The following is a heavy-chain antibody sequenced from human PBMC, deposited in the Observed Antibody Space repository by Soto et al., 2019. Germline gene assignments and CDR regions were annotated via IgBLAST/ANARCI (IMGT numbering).Heavy chain of an antibody. CDR3: ARAQAVAGTGGYY. D-gene: IGHD6-19*01. V-gene: IGHV3-74*01. Sequence: GGSLRLSCAASGFTFSSYWMHWVRQAPGKGLVWVSRISSDGSSTSYADSVKGRFTISRDNAKNTVYLQMNSLRAEDTAVCYCARAQAVAGTGGYYWGQGTVVTVPQ. J-gene: IGHJ4*02. CDR1: GFTFSSYW. CDR2: ISSDGSST.